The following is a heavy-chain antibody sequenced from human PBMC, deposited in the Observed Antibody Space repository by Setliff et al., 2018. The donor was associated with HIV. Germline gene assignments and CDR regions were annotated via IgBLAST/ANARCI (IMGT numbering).Heavy chain of an antibody. V-gene: IGHV3-23*01. CDR3: LLNPPLDP. CDR2: FGVSGGST. D-gene: IGHD1-26*01. CDR1: GFTFSSYA. J-gene: IGHJ5*02. Sequence: GGSLRLSCAASGFTFSSYAMTWVRQAPGKGLEWVSSFGVSGGSTYYADSVKGRFTISRDNSKNTLYLQMSSLRADDTAIYYCLLNPPLDPWGQGTLVTVSS.